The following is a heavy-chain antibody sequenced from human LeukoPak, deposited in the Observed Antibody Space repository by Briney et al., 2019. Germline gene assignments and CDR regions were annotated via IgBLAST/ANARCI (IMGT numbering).Heavy chain of an antibody. J-gene: IGHJ4*02. CDR1: GFTFSSYG. Sequence: GGSLRLSCAASGFTFSSYGMHWVRQAPGKGLEWVAFIRYDGSNKYYADSVKGRFTISRDNSKNTLHLQMNSLRAEDTAVYYCARDRRGSLDYWGQGTLVTVSS. V-gene: IGHV3-30*02. CDR3: ARDRRGSLDY. CDR2: IRYDGSNK.